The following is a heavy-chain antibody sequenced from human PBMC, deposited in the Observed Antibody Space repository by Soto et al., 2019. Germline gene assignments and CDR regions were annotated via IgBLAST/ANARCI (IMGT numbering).Heavy chain of an antibody. CDR1: GFTFNIYA. D-gene: IGHD5-12*01. J-gene: IGHJ4*02. Sequence: QVRLVESGGGVVQPGRSLRLSCAASGFTFNIYAMHWVRQAPGKGLEWVAVISHDGTSRYYADSVKGRVTISRDNSKSMVFVQMNSLGVEDTAVDYGVRSSGVPTPDFAYWGQGTLVTVSS. CDR3: VRSSGVPTPDFAY. CDR2: ISHDGTSR. V-gene: IGHV3-30-3*01.